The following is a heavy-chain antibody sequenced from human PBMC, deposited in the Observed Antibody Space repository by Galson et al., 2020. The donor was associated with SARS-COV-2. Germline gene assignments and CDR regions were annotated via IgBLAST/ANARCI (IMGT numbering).Heavy chain of an antibody. CDR2: IYPGDSDT. D-gene: IGHD3-10*01. J-gene: IGHJ2*01. V-gene: IGHV5-51*01. CDR1: GTSFTSHW. Sequence: GASLKISCKGSGTSFTSHWIAWVRQMPGKGPAWQRIIYPGDSDTRYSPAFQGQVTISADKSISTAYLQWSSLKASDTAMYYCARRHYFDWYFDLWGRGTRVSVSS. CDR3: ARRHYFDWYFDL.